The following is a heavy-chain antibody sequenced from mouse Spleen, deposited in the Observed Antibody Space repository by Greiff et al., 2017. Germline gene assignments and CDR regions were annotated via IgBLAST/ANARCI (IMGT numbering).Heavy chain of an antibody. CDR3: ARNGYSFAY. J-gene: IGHJ3*01. Sequence: EVQRVESGPELVKPGASVKISCKASGYSFTGYYMNWVKQSPEKSLEWIGEINPSTGGTTYNQKFKAKATLTVDKSSSTAYMQLKSLTSEDSAVYYCARNGYSFAYWGQGTLVTVSA. V-gene: IGHV1-42*01. CDR2: INPSTGGT. CDR1: GYSFTGYY. D-gene: IGHD2-3*01.